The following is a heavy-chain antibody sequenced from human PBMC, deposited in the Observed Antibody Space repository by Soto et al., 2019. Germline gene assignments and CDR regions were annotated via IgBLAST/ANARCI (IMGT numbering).Heavy chain of an antibody. CDR3: ARRLMVYAIYAFDI. J-gene: IGHJ3*02. V-gene: IGHV4-39*01. D-gene: IGHD2-8*01. CDR2: IYYSGST. Sequence: QLQLQESGPGLVKPSETLSLTCTVSGGSISSSSYYWGWIRQPPGKGLEWIGSIYYSGSTYYNPSLKSRVTISVDTSKNQFSLKLSSVTAADTAVYYCARRLMVYAIYAFDIWGQGTMVTVSS. CDR1: GGSISSSSYY.